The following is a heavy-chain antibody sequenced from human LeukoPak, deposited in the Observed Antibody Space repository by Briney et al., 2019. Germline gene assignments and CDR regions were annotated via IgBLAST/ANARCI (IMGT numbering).Heavy chain of an antibody. Sequence: KSSETLSLTCAVYGGSFSGYYWSWIRQPPGKGLEWIGEINHGGSTNYNPSLKSRVTISVDTSKNQFSLKLRSVTAADTAVYYCARENIVNIPAAIYYYSYMDVWGKGTTVTVSS. D-gene: IGHD2-2*01. J-gene: IGHJ6*03. CDR1: GGSFSGYY. V-gene: IGHV4-34*01. CDR3: ARENIVNIPAAIYYYSYMDV. CDR2: INHGGST.